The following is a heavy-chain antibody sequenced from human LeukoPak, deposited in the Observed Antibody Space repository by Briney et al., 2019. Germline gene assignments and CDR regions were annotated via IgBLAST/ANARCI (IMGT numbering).Heavy chain of an antibody. V-gene: IGHV4-34*01. J-gene: IGHJ4*02. CDR3: ARANPYMEWGSRGNFDC. Sequence: KPSETLSLTCAVYGGSFSGYYWSWIRQPPGKGLEWIGEINHSGSTNYNPSLKSRVTISVDTSKNQFSLKLSSVTAADAAVYYCARANPYMEWGSRGNFDCWGQGTLVTVSS. D-gene: IGHD3-3*01. CDR2: INHSGST. CDR1: GGSFSGYY.